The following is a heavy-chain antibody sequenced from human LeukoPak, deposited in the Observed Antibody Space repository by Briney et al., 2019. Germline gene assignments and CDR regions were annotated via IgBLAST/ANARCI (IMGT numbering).Heavy chain of an antibody. V-gene: IGHV3-48*01. CDR1: GLSFSSYN. CDR2: ITANNTTK. CDR3: AAASASSSSWRS. D-gene: IGHD6-13*01. J-gene: IGHJ5*02. Sequence: PGGSLRLSCTASGLSFSSYNMNWVRQAPGKGPEWVAYITANNTTKYYADSVKGRFTISRDNAKKSLFLQMNSLRAEDTAVYYCAAASASSSSWRSWGQGTVVTVSS.